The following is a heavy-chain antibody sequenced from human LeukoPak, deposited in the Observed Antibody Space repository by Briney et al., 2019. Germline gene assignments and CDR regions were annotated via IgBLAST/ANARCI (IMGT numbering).Heavy chain of an antibody. V-gene: IGHV3-21*01. Sequence: PGGSLRLSCAASGFTFSSYSMNWVRQAPGKGLEWVSSISSSSSYIYYADSAKGRFTISRDNAKNSLYLQMNSLRAEDTAVYYCARARASYNPFDYWGQGTLVTVSS. CDR1: GFTFSSYS. D-gene: IGHD5-24*01. CDR2: ISSSSSYI. CDR3: ARARASYNPFDY. J-gene: IGHJ4*02.